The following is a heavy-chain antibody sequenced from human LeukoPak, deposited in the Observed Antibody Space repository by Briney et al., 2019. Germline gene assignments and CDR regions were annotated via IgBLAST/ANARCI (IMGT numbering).Heavy chain of an antibody. D-gene: IGHD6-13*01. V-gene: IGHV3-23*01. J-gene: IGHJ5*02. CDR2: ISGSGGST. CDR1: GFTFSSYA. CDR3: ANSPGIAAAGPGGWFDP. Sequence: GGSLRLSCGASGFTFSSYAMSWVRQAPGKGLEWVSAISGSGGSTYYADSVKGRFTISRDNSKNTLYLQMNRLRAEATAQPYCANSPGIAAAGPGGWFDPWGQGTLVTVSS.